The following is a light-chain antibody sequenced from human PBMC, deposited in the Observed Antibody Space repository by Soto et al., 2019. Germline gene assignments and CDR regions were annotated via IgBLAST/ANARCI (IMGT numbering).Light chain of an antibody. CDR2: AAS. J-gene: IGKJ1*01. CDR3: QQYDDWPWT. CDR1: QSISSY. V-gene: IGKV1-39*01. Sequence: DIQMTQSPSSLSASVGDRVTITCRASQSISSYLNWYQQKPGKAPKLLIYAASSLQSGVPSRFSGSGSGTDFTLTISSLQSEDFAFYYCQQYDDWPWTFGQGTKVDIK.